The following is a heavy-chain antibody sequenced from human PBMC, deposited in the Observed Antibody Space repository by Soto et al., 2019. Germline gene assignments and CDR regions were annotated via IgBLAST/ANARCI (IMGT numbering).Heavy chain of an antibody. V-gene: IGHV5-51*01. CDR1: GYSFTTYW. CDR2: IYPGDSDS. CDR3: ARSVLRYFEGGGPFDH. J-gene: IGHJ4*02. Sequence: GESLKISCKGSGYSFTTYWIGWVRQMPGKGLEWMGIIYPGDSDSRYSPSFQGQVTISADKSINTAYLQWSSLKASDTAMYYCARSVLRYFEGGGPFDHWGQGTLVTVSS. D-gene: IGHD3-9*01.